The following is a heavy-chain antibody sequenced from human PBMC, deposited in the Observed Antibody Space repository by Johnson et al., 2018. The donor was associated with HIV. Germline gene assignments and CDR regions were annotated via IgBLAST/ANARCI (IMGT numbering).Heavy chain of an antibody. D-gene: IGHD2-15*01. CDR3: AREEGGSRPFDI. V-gene: IGHV3-23*01. CDR2: ISGSGGST. J-gene: IGHJ3*02. CDR1: GFTFSSYA. Sequence: SGFTFSSYAMSWVRQAPGKGLEWVSAISGSGGSTYYADSVKGRFTISRDNSKNSLYLQMNSLRAEDTAVYYCAREEGGSRPFDIWGQGTMVTVFS.